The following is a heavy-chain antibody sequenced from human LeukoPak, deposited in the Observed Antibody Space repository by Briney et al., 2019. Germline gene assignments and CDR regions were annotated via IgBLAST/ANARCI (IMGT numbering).Heavy chain of an antibody. V-gene: IGHV4-59*01. CDR1: GGSISSYF. J-gene: IGHJ4*02. D-gene: IGHD3/OR15-3a*01. CDR2: TFYRGST. CDR3: ARSWGLGSFDY. Sequence: SETLSLTCTVSGGSISSYFWNWMRQSPGKGLEWIGKTFYRGSTNYNPSLKSRVTMSIDTSKNQFSLQLSSVTAADTAVYYCARSWGLGSFDYWGQGTLVTVSS.